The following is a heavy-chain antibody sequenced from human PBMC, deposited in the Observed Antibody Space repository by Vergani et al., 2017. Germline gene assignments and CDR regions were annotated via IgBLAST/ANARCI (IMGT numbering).Heavy chain of an antibody. CDR3: AGVDRLWFGELTGYFDY. V-gene: IGHV3-21*01. D-gene: IGHD3-10*01. CDR1: GFTFSSYS. CDR2: ISSSSSYI. J-gene: IGHJ4*02. Sequence: EVQLVESGGGLVKPGGSLRLSCAASGFTFSSYSMNWVRQAPGKGLEWVSSISSSSSYIYYADSVKGRFTISRDNAKNSLYLQMNSLRAEDTAVYYCAGVDRLWFGELTGYFDYWGQGTLVSVS.